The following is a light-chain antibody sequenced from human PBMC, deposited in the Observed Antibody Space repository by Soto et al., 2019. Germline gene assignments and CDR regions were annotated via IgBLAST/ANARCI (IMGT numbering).Light chain of an antibody. J-gene: IGKJ5*01. CDR2: DAY. CDR3: QQRHMCPST. V-gene: IGKV3-11*01. CDR1: QSFRGL. Sequence: EVVLTQSPVTLSLSPWERATLSCRARQSFRGLLAWYQQKHGQAPRLLIYDAYNRATGIPPRFSGSGSGTDFTLTISSLEPEDSAVYYCQQRHMCPSTFGQGTRLEIQ.